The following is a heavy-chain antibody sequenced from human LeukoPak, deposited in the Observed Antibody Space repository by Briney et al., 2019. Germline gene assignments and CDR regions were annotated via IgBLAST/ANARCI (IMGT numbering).Heavy chain of an antibody. D-gene: IGHD3-3*01. CDR2: INPNSGGT. CDR1: GYTFTGYY. Sequence: ASVKVSCKASGYTFTGYYMHWVRQAPGQGLEWMGWINPNSGGTNYAQKFQGRVTMTRDTSISTAYMELSRLRSDDTAVYYCARPKGRTIFAVVEKGYFDYWGQGTLVTVSS. CDR3: ARPKGRTIFAVVEKGYFDY. J-gene: IGHJ4*02. V-gene: IGHV1-2*02.